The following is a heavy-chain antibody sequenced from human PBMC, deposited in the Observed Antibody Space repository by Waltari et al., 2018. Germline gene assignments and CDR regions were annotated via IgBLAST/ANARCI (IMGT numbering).Heavy chain of an antibody. V-gene: IGHV3-33*01. CDR2: IWYDGSNK. J-gene: IGHJ4*02. CDR1: GFPFSRYG. CDR3: ARDSIVVVSAFDY. D-gene: IGHD2-15*01. Sequence: QVQLVESGGGVVQPGRSLRLSCAASGFPFSRYGMHWVRTAPGKGLEWVAVIWYDGSNKYYADSVKGRFTISRDNSKNTLYLQMNSLRAEDTAVYYCARDSIVVVSAFDYWGQGTLVTVSS.